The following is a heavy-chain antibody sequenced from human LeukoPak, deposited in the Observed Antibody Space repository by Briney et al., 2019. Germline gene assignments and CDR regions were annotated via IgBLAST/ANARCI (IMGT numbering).Heavy chain of an antibody. CDR2: IYWDDDK. V-gene: IGHV2-5*02. Sequence: SGPTLVKPTQTLTLTCTFSGFSLSTSGVGVGWIRQPPGKALEWLALIYWDDDKRYSPSLKSRLTITKDTSKNQIVLRMTNMDPVDTDTYYCARRRDDYYDSSGYTYAFDIWGQGTLVTVSS. CDR3: ARRRDDYYDSSGYTYAFDI. D-gene: IGHD3-22*01. J-gene: IGHJ3*02. CDR1: GFSLSTSGVG.